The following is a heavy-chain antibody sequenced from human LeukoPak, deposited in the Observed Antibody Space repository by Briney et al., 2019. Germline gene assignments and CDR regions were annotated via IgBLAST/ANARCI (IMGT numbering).Heavy chain of an antibody. V-gene: IGHV3-64*02. J-gene: IGHJ4*02. CDR1: GFTFSRHW. CDR3: ARRGYGGNSGFFDH. CDR2: TSSNGRST. D-gene: IGHD4-23*01. Sequence: SGGSLRLSCGDSGFTFSRHWMSWARQAPGKGLEWVSSTSSNGRSTYYADSVKDRFTISRDNSKNTLYLQMGSLRTEDMAVYYCARRGYGGNSGFFDHWGQGTLVTVSS.